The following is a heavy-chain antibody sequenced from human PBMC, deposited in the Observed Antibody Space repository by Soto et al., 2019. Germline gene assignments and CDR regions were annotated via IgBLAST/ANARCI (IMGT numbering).Heavy chain of an antibody. CDR2: ISGSGGST. V-gene: IGHV3-23*01. J-gene: IGHJ6*02. CDR1: GLTFSSYA. D-gene: IGHD3-10*01. CDR3: AKIIWFGELGEYYYYYYGMDV. Sequence: LRLSCAASGLTFSSYAMSWVRQAPGKGLEWVSAISGSGGSTYYADSVKGRFTISRDNSKNTLYLQMNSLRAEDTAVYYCAKIIWFGELGEYYYYYYGMDVWGQGTTVTVSS.